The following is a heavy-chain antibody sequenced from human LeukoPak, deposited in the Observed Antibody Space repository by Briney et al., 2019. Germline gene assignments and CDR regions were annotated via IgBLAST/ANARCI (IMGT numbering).Heavy chain of an antibody. V-gene: IGHV3-23*01. CDR2: ISGSGGST. D-gene: IGHD3-22*01. CDR1: GFTFSSYA. Sequence: GGSLRLSCAASGFTFSSYAMSWVRPAPGEGLEWVSAISGSGGSTYYADSVKGRFTISRDNSKNTLYLQMNSLRAEDTALYYCAKDSITMIVPRDYWGQGTLVTVSS. J-gene: IGHJ4*02. CDR3: AKDSITMIVPRDY.